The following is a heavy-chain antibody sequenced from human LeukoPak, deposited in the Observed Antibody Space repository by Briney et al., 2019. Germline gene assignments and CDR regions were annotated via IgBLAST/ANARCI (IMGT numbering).Heavy chain of an antibody. CDR2: ISSSSSYI. V-gene: IGHV3-21*01. CDR1: GFTFSSYS. D-gene: IGHD3-9*01. J-gene: IGHJ6*03. CDR3: ASEVLDILTGYYMDV. Sequence: PGGSLRLSCAASGFTFSSYSMNWVRQAPGKGLEWVSSISSSSSYIYYADSVKGRFTISRDNAKNSLYLQMNSLRAEDTAVYYCASEVLDILTGYYMDVWGKGTTVTVSS.